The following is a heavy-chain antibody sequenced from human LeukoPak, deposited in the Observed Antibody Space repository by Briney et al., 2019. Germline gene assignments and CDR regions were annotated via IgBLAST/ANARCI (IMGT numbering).Heavy chain of an antibody. V-gene: IGHV1-8*02. Sequence: ASVKVSCKASGYTFTGYYMHWVRQAPGQGLEWMGWMNPNSGNTGYAQKFQGRVTMTRNTSISTAYMELSSLRSEDTAVYYCAARSSGPDFLWGQGTLVTVSS. D-gene: IGHD3-22*01. CDR3: AARSSGPDFL. CDR1: GYTFTGYY. CDR2: MNPNSGNT. J-gene: IGHJ4*02.